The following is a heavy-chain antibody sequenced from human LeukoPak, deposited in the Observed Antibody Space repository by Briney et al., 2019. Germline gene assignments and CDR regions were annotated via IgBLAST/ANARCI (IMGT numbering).Heavy chain of an antibody. J-gene: IGHJ4*02. D-gene: IGHD1-26*01. Sequence: GGSLRLSCAASGFTFSTYAMSWVRQAPGKGLKWVSAITSNGDSTYFADSVKGRFAISRDNSKNTLYLQMNSLRAEDTAIYFCAKDDGSYKHAYWGQGTLVSVSS. V-gene: IGHV3-23*01. CDR3: AKDDGSYKHAY. CDR1: GFTFSTYA. CDR2: ITSNGDST.